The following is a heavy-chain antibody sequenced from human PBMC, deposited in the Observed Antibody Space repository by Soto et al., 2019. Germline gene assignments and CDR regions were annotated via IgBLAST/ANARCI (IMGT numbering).Heavy chain of an antibody. CDR2: ISYDGSNK. J-gene: IGHJ6*02. CDR1: GFTFSSYA. V-gene: IGHV3-30-3*01. CDR3: ARDREGMDV. Sequence: GGSLRRSCAASGFTFSSYAMHWVRQAPGKGLEWVTVISYDGSNKYYADSVKGRFTISRDNSKTTLYLQMNTLRAEDTAVYYCARDREGMDVWGPGTTVNVSS.